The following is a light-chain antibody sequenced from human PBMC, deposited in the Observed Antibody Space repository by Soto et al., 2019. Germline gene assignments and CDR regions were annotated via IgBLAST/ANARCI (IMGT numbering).Light chain of an antibody. CDR1: QSVSSR. Sequence: EIVVTQSPATLSVSPGERATLSCRASQSVSSRLAWYQQKPGQAPRLLIYGASTRATGIPARFSGSGSGTDFTLTISSLQSEDFAIYYCQQYTNWPWTFGQGTKVDIK. CDR3: QQYTNWPWT. V-gene: IGKV3D-15*01. J-gene: IGKJ1*01. CDR2: GAS.